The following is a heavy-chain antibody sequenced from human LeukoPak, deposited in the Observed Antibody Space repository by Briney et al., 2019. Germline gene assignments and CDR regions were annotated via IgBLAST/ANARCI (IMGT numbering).Heavy chain of an antibody. V-gene: IGHV3-53*01. J-gene: IGHJ4*02. CDR1: GFTVSSNS. CDR3: ARRAGAYSHPYDY. CDR2: IYSDNT. Sequence: GGSLRLSCTVSGFTVSSNSVSWVRQAPGKGLKWVSFIYSDNTHYSDSVKGRFTISRDNSKNTLYLQMNSLRAEDTAVYYCARRAGAYSHPYDYWGQGTLVTVSS. D-gene: IGHD4/OR15-4a*01.